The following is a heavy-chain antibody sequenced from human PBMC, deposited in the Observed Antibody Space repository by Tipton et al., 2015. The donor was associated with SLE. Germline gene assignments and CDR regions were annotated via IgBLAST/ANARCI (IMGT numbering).Heavy chain of an antibody. CDR3: ARDEYRYDATGYHLLGHFDF. CDR2: IYYFGST. J-gene: IGHJ4*02. Sequence: GLVKPSETLSLTCTVSGVSVSSSNYNWGWIRQSPGKELEWIGTIYYFGSTFYSPSFQSRVTLSLDTSHNRLSLTLTSVTAADTALYYCARDEYRYDATGYHLLGHFDFWGQGTLVTVSS. CDR1: GVSVSSSNYN. V-gene: IGHV4-39*02. D-gene: IGHD3-22*01.